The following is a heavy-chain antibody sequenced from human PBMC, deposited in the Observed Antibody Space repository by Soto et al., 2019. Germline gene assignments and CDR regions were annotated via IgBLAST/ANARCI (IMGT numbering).Heavy chain of an antibody. CDR2: INTNTGNP. J-gene: IGHJ6*02. D-gene: IGHD6-13*01. Sequence: QVQLVQSGSELKKPGASVKVSCKASGYTFTSYAMNWVRQAPGQGLEWMGWINTNTGNPTYTQGFTGRFVFSLDTSVSTAYLQICSLKAEDTAVYYCARAGPDYDSSSWDPAPYYYDGMDVWGQGTTVTVSS. V-gene: IGHV7-4-1*01. CDR3: ARAGPDYDSSSWDPAPYYYDGMDV. CDR1: GYTFTSYA.